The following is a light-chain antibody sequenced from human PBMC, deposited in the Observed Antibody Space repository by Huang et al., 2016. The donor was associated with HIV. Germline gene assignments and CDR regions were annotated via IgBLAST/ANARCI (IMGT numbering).Light chain of an antibody. V-gene: IGKV4-1*01. J-gene: IGKJ2*01. Sequence: DIVMTQSPDSLAVSLGERATINCKSSQSIFFRPNNGKYFAWYQQKLGQPPKLLIFWASSRGSGVPDRFSGSGSGSNCTLTISNLQAEDVAVYYCQQYYTTPYTFGQGTKLDIK. CDR3: QQYYTTPYT. CDR1: QSIFFRPNNGKY. CDR2: WAS.